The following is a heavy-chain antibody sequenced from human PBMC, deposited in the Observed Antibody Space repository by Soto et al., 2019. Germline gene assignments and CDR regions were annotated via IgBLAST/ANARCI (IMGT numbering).Heavy chain of an antibody. J-gene: IGHJ6*02. Sequence: ASVKVSCKASGYVFINFGISWVRQVPGKGLEWMGWISPYNGYTKDAQKFQGRLGMTIETSTTTSYLELRSLRSDDTAVYYCARLIPAGEFGVVPPSYYAMDVWGQGTTVTVSS. CDR2: ISPYNGYT. CDR3: ARLIPAGEFGVVPPSYYAMDV. D-gene: IGHD2-2*01. CDR1: GYVFINFG. V-gene: IGHV1-18*04.